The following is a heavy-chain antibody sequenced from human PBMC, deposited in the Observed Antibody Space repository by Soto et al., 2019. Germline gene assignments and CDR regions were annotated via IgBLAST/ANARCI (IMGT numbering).Heavy chain of an antibody. D-gene: IGHD2-2*01. J-gene: IGHJ4*02. CDR1: GFTFSSYW. V-gene: IGHV5-51*01. CDR3: ANHEGYCSTTTCSNFEY. Sequence: PGESLKISCKGSGFTFSSYWIAWVRQMPGKGLEWMGIIYPGDSDTSYSPSFQVQVTISADKSINTAYLHWRSLKASDTAIYYCANHEGYCSTTTCSNFEYWGKGTRVTVSS. CDR2: IYPGDSDT.